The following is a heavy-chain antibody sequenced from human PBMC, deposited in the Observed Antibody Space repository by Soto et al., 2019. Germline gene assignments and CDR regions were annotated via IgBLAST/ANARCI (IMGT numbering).Heavy chain of an antibody. D-gene: IGHD3-22*01. CDR3: GRRGLILVPL. Sequence: SETLSLTCTVSGGSVGSSDSYWVWIRQPPGKGLEWIGSFYYGGTTYYNPSLKSQVTVSVDTSKNLFSLNLNSVTAADTAIHYCGRRGLILVPLWGQGTMVTVSS. V-gene: IGHV4-39*01. CDR2: FYYGGTT. CDR1: GGSVGSSDSY. J-gene: IGHJ3*01.